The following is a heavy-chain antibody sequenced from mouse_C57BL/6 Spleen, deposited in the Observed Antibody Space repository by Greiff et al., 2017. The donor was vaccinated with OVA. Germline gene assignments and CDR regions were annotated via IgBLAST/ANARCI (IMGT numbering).Heavy chain of an antibody. CDR2: IRNKANGYTT. CDR1: GFTFTDYY. J-gene: IGHJ1*03. CDR3: ARSSYSNYVYFDV. Sequence: EVQRVESGGGLVQPGGSLSLSCAASGFTFTDYYMSWVRQPPGKALEWLGFIRNKANGYTTEYSASVKGRFTISRDNSQSILYLQMNALRAEDSATYYCARSSYSNYVYFDVWGTGTTVTVSS. V-gene: IGHV7-3*01. D-gene: IGHD2-5*01.